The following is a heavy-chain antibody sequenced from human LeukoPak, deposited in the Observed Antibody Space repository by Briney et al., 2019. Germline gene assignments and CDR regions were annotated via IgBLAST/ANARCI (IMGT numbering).Heavy chain of an antibody. Sequence: GGSLRLSCLTSGFTLSTNPMSWVRQAPGKGLEWISGISGSGASTYYADSVKGRFTISRDSSRNTLFLHMNTLRAEDTAIYYCAKDRTVGASYWYFDLWGRGTLVTVSS. J-gene: IGHJ2*01. CDR1: GFTLSTNP. CDR3: AKDRTVGASYWYFDL. CDR2: ISGSGAST. D-gene: IGHD1-26*01. V-gene: IGHV3-23*01.